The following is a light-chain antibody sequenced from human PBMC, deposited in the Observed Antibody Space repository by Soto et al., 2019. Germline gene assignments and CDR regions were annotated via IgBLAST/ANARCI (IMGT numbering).Light chain of an antibody. CDR1: RSDIGSYNY. CDR3: ISYTGSSTSYL. CDR2: GVS. J-gene: IGLJ1*01. V-gene: IGLV2-14*01. Sequence: QSVLTQPASVSGSPGQSITISCSGTRSDIGSYNYVAWYQQFPGKTPKILIYGVSNRPSGVSSRFSGSKSGNTASLTISGLQAEDEADYYCISYTGSSTSYLFGSGPKFTVL.